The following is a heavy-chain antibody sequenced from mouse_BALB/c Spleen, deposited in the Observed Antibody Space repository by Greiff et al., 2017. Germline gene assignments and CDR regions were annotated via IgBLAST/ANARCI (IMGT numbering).Heavy chain of an antibody. J-gene: IGHJ1*01. CDR1: GYAFTSYN. D-gene: IGHD1-1*01. Sequence: EVKLMESGPELVKPGASVKVSCKASGYAFTSYNMYWVKQSHGKSLEWIGYIDPYNGGTSYNQKFKGKATLTVDKSSSTAYMHLNSLTSEDSAVYYCARDGSSPYWYFDVWGAGTTVTVSS. V-gene: IGHV1S135*01. CDR3: ARDGSSPYWYFDV. CDR2: IDPYNGGT.